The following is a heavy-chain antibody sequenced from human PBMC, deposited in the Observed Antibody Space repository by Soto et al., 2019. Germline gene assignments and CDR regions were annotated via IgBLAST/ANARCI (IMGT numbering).Heavy chain of an antibody. V-gene: IGHV1-69*12. J-gene: IGHJ4*02. CDR3: ARAPFYEFWSGYYREKYFDY. D-gene: IGHD3-3*01. Sequence: QVQLVQSGSEVKKPGSSVKVSCKASGGTFSSHAISWVRQAPGQGLEWMGCIIPIFGATNYAQKFQGRVTITADESTATAYMERSSLRSEDTAVYYCARAPFYEFWSGYYREKYFDYWGRGSLVSVSS. CDR2: IIPIFGAT. CDR1: GGTFSSHA.